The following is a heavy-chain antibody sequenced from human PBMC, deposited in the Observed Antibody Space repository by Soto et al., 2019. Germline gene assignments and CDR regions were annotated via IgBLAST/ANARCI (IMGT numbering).Heavy chain of an antibody. V-gene: IGHV4-34*01. CDR2: INHSGST. J-gene: IGHJ5*02. Sequence: QVQLQQWGAGLLKPSETLSLTCAVYGGSFSGYYWSWIRQPPGKGLEWIGEINHSGSTNYNPSLKSRVTISVDTSKNQFSLKLSSVTAADTAVYYCARGLGVLSNWFDPLGQGTLVTVSS. CDR1: GGSFSGYY. CDR3: ARGLGVLSNWFDP. D-gene: IGHD2-8*01.